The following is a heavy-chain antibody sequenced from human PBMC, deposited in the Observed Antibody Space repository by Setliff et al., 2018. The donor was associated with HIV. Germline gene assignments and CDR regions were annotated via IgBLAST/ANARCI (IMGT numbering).Heavy chain of an antibody. V-gene: IGHV7-4-1*02. D-gene: IGHD6-19*01. CDR3: ARVGSSGWRYYYYGMDV. CDR1: GYTSINYA. J-gene: IGHJ6*02. Sequence: GASVKVSCKASGYTSINYAMNWVRQAPGQGLEWMGWINTNTGNPTYAQGFTGRFVFSLDTSVSTAYLQISSLKAEDTAVYYCARVGSSGWRYYYYGMDVWGQGTTVTVSS. CDR2: INTNTGNP.